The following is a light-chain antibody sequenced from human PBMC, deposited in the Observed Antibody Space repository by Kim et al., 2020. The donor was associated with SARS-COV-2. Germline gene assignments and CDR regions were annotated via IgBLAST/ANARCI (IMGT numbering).Light chain of an antibody. CDR3: KTWDSNTLV. V-gene: IGLV3-1*01. CDR1: RLGDKY. Sequence: SYELTQPPSVSLSPGQTASITCTGDRLGDKYVCWYQQKPGQSPVLVIYQDYKRPSGIPERFSGSNSGNTATLTISGTQAMDEADYYCKTWDSNTLVFGGGTHLTVL. CDR2: QDY. J-gene: IGLJ2*01.